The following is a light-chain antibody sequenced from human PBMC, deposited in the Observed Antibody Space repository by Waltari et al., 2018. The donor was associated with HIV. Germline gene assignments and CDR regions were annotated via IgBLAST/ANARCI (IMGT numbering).Light chain of an antibody. CDR1: RGNIASTS. V-gene: IGLV1-47*01. Sequence: QSMLPHPSSASGTPGQRVTRSCSGTRGNIASTSVDCYQQLPGPAPKLIIFRSAERPSGFPDRFSGSKSGTAATLSISGLRAEDEGIYYCATWDDLLSGRVFGGGTKLSVL. CDR3: ATWDDLLSGRV. J-gene: IGLJ3*02. CDR2: RSA.